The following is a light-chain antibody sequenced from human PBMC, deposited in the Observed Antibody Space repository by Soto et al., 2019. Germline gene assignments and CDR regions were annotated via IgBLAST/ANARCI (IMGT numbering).Light chain of an antibody. CDR2: GVS. Sequence: EIVLTQSPGTLSSSPRERATLSCRASQSVSSNYLAWYQHRPGQAPRLLIYGVSNRAPGIPDRFSGSGSGTHFTLTISRLEPEDFAVYYCQQYAASPRTFGQGTQVEVK. CDR3: QQYAASPRT. CDR1: QSVSSNY. J-gene: IGKJ1*01. V-gene: IGKV3-20*01.